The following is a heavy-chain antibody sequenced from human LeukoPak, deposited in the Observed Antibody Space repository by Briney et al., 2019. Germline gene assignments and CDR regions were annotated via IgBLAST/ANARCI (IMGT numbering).Heavy chain of an antibody. CDR3: ARGRLGGQRTDTFDI. J-gene: IGHJ3*02. D-gene: IGHD1-26*01. CDR2: IHITSDWV. CDR1: GFTFSAYN. Sequence: GGSLRLSCAASGFTFSAYNMNWVRQAPGKGLEWVSSIHITSDWVYYADSVKGRFTISRDSAKNSLYLQMNSLRAEDTAVYYCARGRLGGQRTDTFDIWGQGTMVSVSS. V-gene: IGHV3-21*01.